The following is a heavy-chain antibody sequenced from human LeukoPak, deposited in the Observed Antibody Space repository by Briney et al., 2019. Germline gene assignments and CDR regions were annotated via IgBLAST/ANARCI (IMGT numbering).Heavy chain of an antibody. V-gene: IGHV3-30-3*01. D-gene: IGHD3-10*01. Sequence: GGSLRLSCAASGFTFSSYAMHWVRQAPGKGLEWVAVISYDGSNKYYADSVKGRFTISRDNSKNTLYLQMNSQRVEDTAAYYCAKDLYYASGSYSHYYGMDVWGQGTTVTVSS. CDR3: AKDLYYASGSYSHYYGMDV. CDR1: GFTFSSYA. CDR2: ISYDGSNK. J-gene: IGHJ6*02.